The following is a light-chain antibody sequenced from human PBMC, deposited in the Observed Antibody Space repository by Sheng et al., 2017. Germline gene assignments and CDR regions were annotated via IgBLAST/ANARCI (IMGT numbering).Light chain of an antibody. CDR3: CSYAGSYTYVI. J-gene: IGLJ2*01. CDR1: SSDVGGSNY. V-gene: IGLV2-11*01. Sequence: QSALTQPRSVSGSPGQSVTISCPGSSSDVGGSNYVSWYQQHPGKAPKLLLYDVTKRPSGVPDRFSGSKSDNTASLTISGIQAEDEADYYCCSYAGSYTYVIFGGGTRLTV. CDR2: DVT.